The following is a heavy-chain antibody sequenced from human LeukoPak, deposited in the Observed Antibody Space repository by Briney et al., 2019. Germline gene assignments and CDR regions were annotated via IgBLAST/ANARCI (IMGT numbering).Heavy chain of an antibody. V-gene: IGHV1-69*13. CDR3: ARGCSSTSCYNSLGREQQLGHYYFDY. Sequence: SVKVSCKASGGTFSSYAISWVRQAPGQGLEWMGGIIPIFGTANYAQKFQGRVTITADESTSTAYMELSSLRSEDTAAYYCARGCSSTSCYNSLGREQQLGHYYFDYWGQGTLVTVSS. CDR2: IIPIFGTA. D-gene: IGHD2-2*02. J-gene: IGHJ4*02. CDR1: GGTFSSYA.